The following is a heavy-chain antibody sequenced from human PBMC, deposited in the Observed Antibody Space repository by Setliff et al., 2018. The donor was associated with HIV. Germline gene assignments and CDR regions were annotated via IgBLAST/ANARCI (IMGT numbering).Heavy chain of an antibody. CDR1: GGSISSGNYY. V-gene: IGHV4-31*03. D-gene: IGHD3-10*01. CDR3: AREGARHYGSGRYHSWFDP. J-gene: IGHJ5*02. Sequence: PSETLSLTCTVSGGSISSGNYYWSWIRQHPGKGLERIGYIYYSGSTYYNPSLKSRVTMSVDTSKNQFSLKLSSVTAADTAVYYCAREGARHYGSGRYHSWFDPWGQGTQVTVSS. CDR2: IYYSGST.